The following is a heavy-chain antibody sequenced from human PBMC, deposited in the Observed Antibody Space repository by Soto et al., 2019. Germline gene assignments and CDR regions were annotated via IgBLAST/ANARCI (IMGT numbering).Heavy chain of an antibody. J-gene: IGHJ4*02. D-gene: IGHD2-15*01. CDR2: INSDGSST. V-gene: IGHV3-74*01. Sequence: EVQLVESGGGLVQPGGSLSLSCAASGFTFSSAWMHWVRQAPGEGLVWVSRINSDGSSTFYADSVKGRFTISRDNAKNMLYLQMNSLRAEDTAVYYCASTVVTGYWGQGTLVTVSS. CDR3: ASTVVTGY. CDR1: GFTFSSAW.